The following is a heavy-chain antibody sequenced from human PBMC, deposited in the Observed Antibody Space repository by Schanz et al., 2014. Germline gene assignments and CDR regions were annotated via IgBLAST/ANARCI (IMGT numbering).Heavy chain of an antibody. Sequence: QVQLVQSGAEVKKPGASMKVSCTASGYPFTSDDITWVRQAPGQGLEWMGWMNPNSGDTGYPRKFQDRVTMTRNTSISTAYMELNSLTSEDTAVYYCARVSMEFERGKSYYYYMDVWGRGTTVTVSS. CDR2: MNPNSGDT. CDR1: GYPFTSDD. J-gene: IGHJ6*03. CDR3: ARVSMEFERGKSYYYYMDV. D-gene: IGHD3-10*01. V-gene: IGHV1-8*01.